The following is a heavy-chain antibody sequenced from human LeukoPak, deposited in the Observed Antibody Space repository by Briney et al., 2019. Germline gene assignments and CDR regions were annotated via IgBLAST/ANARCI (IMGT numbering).Heavy chain of an antibody. J-gene: IGHJ5*02. D-gene: IGHD6-19*01. V-gene: IGHV1-46*01. CDR3: ARGLAGYSSGWPPDADWFDP. Sequence: ASVKVSCKATGYTFTSYYMHWVRQAPGQGLEWMGIINPSGGSTSYARKFQGRVTMTSDMSTSTVYMELSSLRSEDTAVYYCARGLAGYSSGWPPDADWFDPWGQGTLVTVSS. CDR2: INPSGGST. CDR1: GYTFTSYY.